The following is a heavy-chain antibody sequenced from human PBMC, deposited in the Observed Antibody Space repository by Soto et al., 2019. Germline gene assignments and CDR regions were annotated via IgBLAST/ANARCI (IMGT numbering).Heavy chain of an antibody. CDR3: ARERRGASGYYGDDAFDI. CDR2: INAANGNT. J-gene: IGHJ3*02. V-gene: IGHV1-3*01. CDR1: GYIFTNYA. D-gene: IGHD3-22*01. Sequence: ASVKVSCKASGYIFTNYAMHWVRQAPGQRLEWMGWINAANGNTKYAQKFQGWVTMTRDTSISTAYMELSRLRSDDTAVYYCARERRGASGYYGDDAFDIWGQGTMVTVSS.